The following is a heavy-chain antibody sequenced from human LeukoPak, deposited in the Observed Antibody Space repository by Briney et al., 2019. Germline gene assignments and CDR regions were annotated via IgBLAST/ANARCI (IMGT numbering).Heavy chain of an antibody. J-gene: IGHJ4*02. Sequence: GGSLRLSCAASGFTFDDYAMHWVRQAPGKGLEWVSGISWNSGSIGYADSVKGRFTISRDNAKNSLYLQMNSLRAEDTALYYCAKGWDLVAAADYWGQGTLVTVSS. D-gene: IGHD6-13*01. V-gene: IGHV3-9*01. CDR3: AKGWDLVAAADY. CDR2: ISWNSGSI. CDR1: GFTFDDYA.